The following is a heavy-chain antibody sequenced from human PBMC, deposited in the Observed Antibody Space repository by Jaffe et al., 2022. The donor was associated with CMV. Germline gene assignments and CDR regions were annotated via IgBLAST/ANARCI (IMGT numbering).Heavy chain of an antibody. V-gene: IGHV4-59*08. CDR1: GGSISSYY. CDR2: IYYSGST. Sequence: QVQLQESGPGLVKPSETLSLTCTVSGGSISSYYWSWIRQPPGKGLEWIGYIYYSGSTNYNPSLKSRVTISVDTSKNQFSLKLSSVTAADTAVYYCARASSYAFDYWGQGTLVTVSS. J-gene: IGHJ4*02. D-gene: IGHD1-26*01. CDR3: ARASSYAFDY.